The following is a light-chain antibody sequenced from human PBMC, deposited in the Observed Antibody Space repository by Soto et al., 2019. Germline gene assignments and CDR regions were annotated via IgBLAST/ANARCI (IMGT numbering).Light chain of an antibody. CDR1: QSVGTTY. J-gene: IGKJ5*01. CDR3: QQYGSSPIT. Sequence: EIVLTQSPGTLSLSPGERATLSCRASQSVGTTYLAWYQQKPGQXXXLXIXXXXSXXXGXXXRFSGSGYGTDFNLTISRMEPEDFAVYYCQQYGSSPITFGQGTRLEIK. V-gene: IGKV3-20*01. CDR2: XXX.